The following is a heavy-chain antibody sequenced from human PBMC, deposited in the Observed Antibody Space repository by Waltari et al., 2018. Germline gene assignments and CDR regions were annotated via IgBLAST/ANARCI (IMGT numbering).Heavy chain of an antibody. CDR1: GFTFSSYA. Sequence: QVQLVESGGGVVQPGRSLRLSCAASGFTFSSYAMHWVRQAPGKGLEWVAVISYDGSNKYYADSVKGRFTISRDNSKNTLYLQMNSLRAEDTAVYYCARDRGIVSYYYYGMDVWGQGTTVTVSS. D-gene: IGHD3-22*01. V-gene: IGHV3-30-3*01. CDR3: ARDRGIVSYYYYGMDV. J-gene: IGHJ6*02. CDR2: ISYDGSNK.